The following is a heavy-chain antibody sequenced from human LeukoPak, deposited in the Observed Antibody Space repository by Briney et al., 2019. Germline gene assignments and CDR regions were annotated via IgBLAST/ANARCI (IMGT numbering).Heavy chain of an antibody. Sequence: MASETLSLTCSVSGDSISSGDYYWGWLRQPPGKGLDWIGYISYSGYTYYNPSPKSRVTISVDTSKNQFSLKLISVTAADTAVYYCARESSASFCSGGSCYLAPWFAPWGQGTLVTVSS. V-gene: IGHV4-30-4*01. J-gene: IGHJ5*02. CDR2: ISYSGYT. D-gene: IGHD2-15*01. CDR3: ARESSASFCSGGSCYLAPWFAP. CDR1: GDSISSGDYY.